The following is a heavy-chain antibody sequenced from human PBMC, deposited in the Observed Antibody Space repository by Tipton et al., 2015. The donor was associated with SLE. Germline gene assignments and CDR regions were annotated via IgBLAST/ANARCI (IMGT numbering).Heavy chain of an antibody. J-gene: IGHJ5*02. CDR1: GYTFTSYG. D-gene: IGHD3-22*01. CDR3: ARRGVSSGYSNYNWFDP. Sequence: QVQLVQSGAEVKKPGASVKVSCKASGYTFTSYGISWVQQAPGQGLEWMGWISAYNGNTNYAQKLQGRVTMTTDTSTSTAYMELSSLRSEDTAVYYCARRGVSSGYSNYNWFDPWGQGTLVTVSS. V-gene: IGHV1-18*01. CDR2: ISAYNGNT.